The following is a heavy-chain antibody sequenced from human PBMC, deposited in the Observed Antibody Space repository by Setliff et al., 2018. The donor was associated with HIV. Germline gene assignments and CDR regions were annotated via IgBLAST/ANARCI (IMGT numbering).Heavy chain of an antibody. Sequence: SETLSLTCTVSGGSISGSNYYWGWIRQPPGKGLEWVGSIYYSGSTYYNPSLKSRVTIFVDTSKNQFSLNVRSVTAADTAVYYCARLTTTYYYDSSAYYHPVWGQGTLVTV. CDR1: GGSISGSNYY. J-gene: IGHJ4*02. V-gene: IGHV4-39*01. D-gene: IGHD3-22*01. CDR3: ARLTTTYYYDSSAYYHPV. CDR2: IYYSGST.